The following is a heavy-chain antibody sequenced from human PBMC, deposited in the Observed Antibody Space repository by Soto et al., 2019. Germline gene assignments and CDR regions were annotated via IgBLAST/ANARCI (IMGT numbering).Heavy chain of an antibody. CDR2: ISSNSAYI. Sequence: PVVSLRLSCAASGFTFRSFTMNWVRQAPGKGLEWVSTISSNSAYIYYTDALRGRFTISRDNAKNSLYLQMNTLRAEDTALYYCAKDMENGYNPYYYYGMDVWGQGTTVTVSS. V-gene: IGHV3-21*04. CDR1: GFTFRSFT. J-gene: IGHJ6*02. CDR3: AKDMENGYNPYYYYGMDV. D-gene: IGHD3-10*01.